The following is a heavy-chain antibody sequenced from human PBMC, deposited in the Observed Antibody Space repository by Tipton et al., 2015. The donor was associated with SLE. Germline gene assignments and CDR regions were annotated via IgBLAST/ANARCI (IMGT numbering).Heavy chain of an antibody. CDR3: ARTLDSLEI. CDR2: TYSSGGS. D-gene: IGHD2-2*03. Sequence: PSLTCTVSGASISSNSYYWNWIRQPAGKGLEWIGRTYSSGGSYYNPSLESRVTISMDTSRNQFSLHLRSVTAADTAVYYCARTLDSLEIWGQGTRVTVSS. J-gene: IGHJ3*02. V-gene: IGHV4-61*02. CDR1: GASISSNSYY.